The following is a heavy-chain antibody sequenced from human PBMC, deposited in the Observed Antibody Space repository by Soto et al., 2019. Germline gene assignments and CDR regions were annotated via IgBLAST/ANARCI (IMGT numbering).Heavy chain of an antibody. CDR2: IYYTGNT. J-gene: IGHJ5*02. Sequence: QVHLQESGPGLVKPSETLSLTCSVSGDSINSYYWNWIRQHPGKGLEWIGYIYYTGNTNYDPSLKSRVIISLDMSKNQFSLSLSSVTAADTAVYYCARSGNNWFDPWGQGTLVTVSS. CDR1: GDSINSYY. CDR3: ARSGNNWFDP. V-gene: IGHV4-59*01.